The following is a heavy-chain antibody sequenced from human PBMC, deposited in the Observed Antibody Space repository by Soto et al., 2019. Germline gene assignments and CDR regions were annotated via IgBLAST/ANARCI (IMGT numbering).Heavy chain of an antibody. Sequence: EVQLLESGGGLVQPGGSLRLSCAASGFTFSSYAMSRVRQAPGKGLEWVSAISGSGGSTYYADSVKGRFTISRDNSKNTLYLQMNSLRAEDTAVYYCAKEESLVVAAHNWFDPWGQGTLVTVSS. D-gene: IGHD2-15*01. CDR3: AKEESLVVAAHNWFDP. CDR2: ISGSGGST. CDR1: GFTFSSYA. J-gene: IGHJ5*02. V-gene: IGHV3-23*01.